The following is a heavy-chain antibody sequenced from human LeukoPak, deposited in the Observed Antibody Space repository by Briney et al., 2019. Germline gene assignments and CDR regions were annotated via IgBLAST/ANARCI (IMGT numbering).Heavy chain of an antibody. CDR3: ARDCGSDCSQAFDI. Sequence: GGLRLSCAASGFTFSSYWMNWVRQAPGKGLEWVANIDQDGSEKSHVDSVKGRFTISRDNAKNSLFLQMYSLRVEDTAVYYCARDCGSDCSQAFDIWGRGTMVTVSS. J-gene: IGHJ3*02. D-gene: IGHD2-21*02. CDR2: IDQDGSEK. V-gene: IGHV3-7*05. CDR1: GFTFSSYW.